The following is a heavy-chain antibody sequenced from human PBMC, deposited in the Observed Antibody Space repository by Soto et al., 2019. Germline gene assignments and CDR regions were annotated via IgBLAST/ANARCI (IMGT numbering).Heavy chain of an antibody. D-gene: IGHD3-22*01. V-gene: IGHV3-30-3*01. CDR3: AIDYYDSSGFRGLDY. CDR2: ISYDGSNK. CDR1: GFTVSSYA. J-gene: IGHJ4*02. Sequence: GWSLRLSCAASGFTVSSYAMHWGRQAPGKGLERVAVISYDGSNKYYADSVKGRFTISRDNSKNTLYLQMNSLRAEDTAVYYCAIDYYDSSGFRGLDYWGQGTLVTVSS.